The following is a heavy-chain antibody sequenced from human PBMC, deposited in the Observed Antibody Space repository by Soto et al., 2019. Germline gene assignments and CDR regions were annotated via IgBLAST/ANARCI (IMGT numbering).Heavy chain of an antibody. D-gene: IGHD4-17*01. CDR2: ISSSGGST. V-gene: IGHV3-23*01. CDR3: AHPRGYGVFDAVDI. CDR1: GFIFSTYA. J-gene: IGHJ3*02. Sequence: GGSLRLSCAASGFIFSTYAMNWVRQAPGKGPECVSAISSSGGSTYCAESVRGRFTISRDNSINTLYLQMSSLRTEDTAVYYCAHPRGYGVFDAVDIWGQGTMVTVSS.